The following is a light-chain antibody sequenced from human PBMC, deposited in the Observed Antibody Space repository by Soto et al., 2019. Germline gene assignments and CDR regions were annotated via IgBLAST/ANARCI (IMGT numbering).Light chain of an antibody. Sequence: EMVLTQSQATLSLSPGERATLSCRASQSVSSYLAWYRQKPGQAPRLLIYDASNRATGIPARFSGSGSWTDFTLTISSLEPEDFAVYYCQQRSNWPPYTFGQGTPLESK. V-gene: IGKV3-11*01. CDR1: QSVSSY. J-gene: IGKJ2*01. CDR3: QQRSNWPPYT. CDR2: DAS.